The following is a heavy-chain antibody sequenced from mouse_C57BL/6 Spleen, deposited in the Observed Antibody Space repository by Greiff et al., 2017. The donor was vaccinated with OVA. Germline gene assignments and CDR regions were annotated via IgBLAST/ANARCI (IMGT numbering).Heavy chain of an antibody. CDR2: INYDGSST. CDR3: ARGFQYYGLDY. D-gene: IGHD1-2*01. Sequence: EVMLVESEGGLVQPGSSMKLSCTASGFTFSDYYMAWVRQVPEKGLEWVANINYDGSSTYYLDSLKSRFIISRDNAKNILYLQMSSLKSEDTATDYCARGFQYYGLDYWGKGTTLTVSS. V-gene: IGHV5-16*01. J-gene: IGHJ2*01. CDR1: GFTFSDYY.